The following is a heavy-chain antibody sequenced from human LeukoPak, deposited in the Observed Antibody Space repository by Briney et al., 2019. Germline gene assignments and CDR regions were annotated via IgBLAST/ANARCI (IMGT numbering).Heavy chain of an antibody. J-gene: IGHJ6*03. CDR3: AKAYSNHYYYYYMDV. CDR1: GFTFDDYA. Sequence: GGSLRLSCAASGFTFDDYAMHWVRQAPGKGLEWVSGISWNSGSIGYADSVKGRFTISRDNAKNSLYLQMNSLRAEDTALYYCAKAYSNHYYYYYMDVWGKGTTVTVSS. V-gene: IGHV3-9*01. CDR2: ISWNSGSI. D-gene: IGHD4-11*01.